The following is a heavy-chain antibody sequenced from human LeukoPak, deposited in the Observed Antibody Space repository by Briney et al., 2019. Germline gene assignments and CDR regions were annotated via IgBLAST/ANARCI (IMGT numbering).Heavy chain of an antibody. J-gene: IGHJ4*02. V-gene: IGHV1-2*02. D-gene: IGHD5-12*01. CDR3: ARDPSNSGYDYLYYFDY. CDR2: INPDNGGT. Sequence: ASVKVSFKPSGYTFTVYYMHWVRQAPRKGLGWMGWINPDNGGTNYAQKFQGRVTMTRDMSISTAYMELSRLRSDDTAVYYCARDPSNSGYDYLYYFDYWGQGTLVTVSS. CDR1: GYTFTVYY.